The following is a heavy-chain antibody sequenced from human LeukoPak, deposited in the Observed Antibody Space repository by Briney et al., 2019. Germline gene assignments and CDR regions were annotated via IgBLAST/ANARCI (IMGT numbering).Heavy chain of an antibody. V-gene: IGHV3-74*01. J-gene: IGHJ4*02. CDR3: AREVSNGWSFDY. CDR2: IKSDGGST. CDR1: GFTFSSYW. Sequence: GGSLRLSCAASGFTFSSYWMHWVRQAPGKGLVWVSRIKSDGGSTSYADSVKGRFTISRDNAKNTLYLQMNSLRAEDTAVYYCAREVSNGWSFDYWGQGTLVTVSS. D-gene: IGHD6-19*01.